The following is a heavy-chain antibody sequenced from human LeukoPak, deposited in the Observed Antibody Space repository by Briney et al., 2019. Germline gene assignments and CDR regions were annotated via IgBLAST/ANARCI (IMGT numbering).Heavy chain of an antibody. V-gene: IGHV4-4*02. CDR3: ARLVERLLWFGELSLNWFDP. CDR1: GGSISSNNW. CDR2: INHSGST. Sequence: PSETLSLTCGVSGGSISSNNWWSWVRQPPGQGLEWIGEINHSGSTNYNPSLKSRVTISVDTSKNQFSLKLSSVTAADTAVYYCARLVERLLWFGELSLNWFDPWGQGTLVTVSS. J-gene: IGHJ5*02. D-gene: IGHD3-10*01.